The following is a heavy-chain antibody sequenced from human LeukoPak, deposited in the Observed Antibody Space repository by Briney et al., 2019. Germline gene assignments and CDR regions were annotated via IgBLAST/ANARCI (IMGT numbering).Heavy chain of an antibody. Sequence: GASVKVSCKASGGTFSSYAISWVRQAPGQGLEWMGGIIPIFGTANYAQKFQGRVTITADESTSTAYMELSSLRSEDTAVYYCARGIAVEIIDAFDIWGQGTMVTVSS. V-gene: IGHV1-69*13. CDR1: GGTFSSYA. D-gene: IGHD6-19*01. CDR3: ARGIAVEIIDAFDI. J-gene: IGHJ3*02. CDR2: IIPIFGTA.